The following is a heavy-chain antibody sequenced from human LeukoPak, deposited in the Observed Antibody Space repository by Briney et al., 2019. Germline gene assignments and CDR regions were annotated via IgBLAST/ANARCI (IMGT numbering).Heavy chain of an antibody. D-gene: IGHD3-22*01. CDR1: GFTFSGYA. J-gene: IGHJ6*02. CDR3: ARALPITMIVVVYPGGMDV. Sequence: PGGSLRLSCAASGFTFSGYAMHWVRQAPGKGLEWVAVISYDGSNKYYADSVKGRFTISRDNSKNTLYLQMNSLRAEDTAVYYCARALPITMIVVVYPGGMDVWGQGTTVTVSS. CDR2: ISYDGSNK. V-gene: IGHV3-30-3*01.